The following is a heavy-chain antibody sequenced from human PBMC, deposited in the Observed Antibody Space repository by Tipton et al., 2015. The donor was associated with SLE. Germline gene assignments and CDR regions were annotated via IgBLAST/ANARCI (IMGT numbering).Heavy chain of an antibody. V-gene: IGHV4-59*01. CDR2: FYFSGSS. J-gene: IGHJ3*01. CDR3: ARHLGVIVAFEV. Sequence: PGLVKPSETLSLTCTVSGGSISTYYWSWIRQSPGRGLEWIGFFYFSGSSQYNPSLKSRVAISADTSNNQFSLELRSVTAADTAVYYCARHLGVIVAFEVWGQGTVLTVSS. D-gene: IGHD3-10*01. CDR1: GGSISTYY.